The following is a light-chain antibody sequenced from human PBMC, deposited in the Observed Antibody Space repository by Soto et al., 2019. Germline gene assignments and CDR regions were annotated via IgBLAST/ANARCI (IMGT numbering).Light chain of an antibody. CDR1: QSIRSH. CDR2: AAS. Sequence: DIQMTPSPSSLSASVGDRVSITCRASQSIRSHLNWYQHKPGKAPKVLIYAASSLQGGVPSRFSGSGSGTDFTLTIKSLQPEDFATYYCQQSFSSPFTFGPGTKVDVK. CDR3: QQSFSSPFT. V-gene: IGKV1-39*01. J-gene: IGKJ3*01.